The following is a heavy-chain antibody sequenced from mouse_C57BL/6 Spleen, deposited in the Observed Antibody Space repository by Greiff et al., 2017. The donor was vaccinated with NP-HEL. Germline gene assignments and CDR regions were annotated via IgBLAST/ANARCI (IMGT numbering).Heavy chain of an antibody. D-gene: IGHD1-1*01. CDR1: GYTFTSYW. J-gene: IGHJ1*03. V-gene: IGHV1-59*01. CDR2: IDPSDSYT. CDR3: ARHYGSSYWYFDV. Sequence: QVQLQQPGAELVRPGTSVKLSCKASGYTFTSYWMHWVKQRPGQGLEWIGVIDPSDSYTNYNQKFKGKATLTVDTSSSTAYMQLSSLTSEDSAVYDCARHYGSSYWYFDVWGTGTTVTVSS.